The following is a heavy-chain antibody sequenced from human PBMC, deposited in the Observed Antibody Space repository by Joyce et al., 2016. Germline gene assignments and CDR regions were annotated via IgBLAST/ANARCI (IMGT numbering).Heavy chain of an antibody. CDR3: ARTRGYSGYDSYYFDY. V-gene: IGHV1-69*06. J-gene: IGHJ4*02. CDR1: GGTFSSYA. D-gene: IGHD5-12*01. Sequence: QVQLVQSGAEVKKPGSSVKVSCKASGGTFSSYAISWVRQAPGQGLEWLGGIIPFFPTTHYAQRFQGRVTITADTSTSTAYMELSSLRSEDTAVYYCARTRGYSGYDSYYFDYWGQGTLVTVSS. CDR2: IIPFFPTT.